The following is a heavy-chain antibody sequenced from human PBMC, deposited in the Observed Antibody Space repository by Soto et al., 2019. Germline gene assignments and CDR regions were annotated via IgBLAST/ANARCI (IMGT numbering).Heavy chain of an antibody. D-gene: IGHD3-22*01. CDR3: ARASSSYYDSSGRDY. CDR1: GYTFTNSG. J-gene: IGHJ4*02. V-gene: IGHV1-18*01. CDR2: IRVNNGDT. Sequence: GASVKVSCKASGYTFTNSGFSWVRQGPGQGLEWVGWIRVNNGDTHYAQKLQGRVTMTTDTSTSTAFMELRSLRSDDTAVYYCARASSSYYDSSGRDYWGQGTLVTVSS.